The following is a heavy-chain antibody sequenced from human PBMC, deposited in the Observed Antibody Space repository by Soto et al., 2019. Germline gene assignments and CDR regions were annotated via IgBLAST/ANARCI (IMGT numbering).Heavy chain of an antibody. CDR2: MNPNSGNT. J-gene: IGHJ6*02. D-gene: IGHD6-19*01. CDR1: GYTFTSYD. Sequence: ASVKVSCKASGYTFTSYDINWVRQATGQGLERMGWMNPNSGNTDYAQKFQGRVTMTRNTSISTAYMELSSLRSEDTAVYYCARDYSSGYGMDVWGQGTTVTVSS. CDR3: ARDYSSGYGMDV. V-gene: IGHV1-8*01.